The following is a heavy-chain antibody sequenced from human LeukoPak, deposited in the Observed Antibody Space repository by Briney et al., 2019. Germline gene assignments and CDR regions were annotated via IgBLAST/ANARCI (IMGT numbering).Heavy chain of an antibody. CDR2: ISGSGGST. D-gene: IGHD3-10*01. CDR1: GFTFSSYA. Sequence: HSGGSLRLSCAASGFTFSSYAMSWVRQAPGKGLEWVSAISGSGGSTYYADPVKGRFTISRDNSKNTLYLQMNSLRAEDTAVYYCAKDAMVRGVMTIDYWGQGTLVTVSS. CDR3: AKDAMVRGVMTIDY. V-gene: IGHV3-23*01. J-gene: IGHJ4*02.